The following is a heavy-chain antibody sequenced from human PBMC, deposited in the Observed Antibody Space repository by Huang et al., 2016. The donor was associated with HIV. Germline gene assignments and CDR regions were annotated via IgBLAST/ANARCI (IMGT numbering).Heavy chain of an antibody. CDR2: MNPNTGNT. V-gene: IGHV1-8*02. CDR1: GYTFTNYD. D-gene: IGHD4-17*01. Sequence: QVHLVQSGAEVKKPGASVKVSCKASGYTFTNYDINWVRQAPGRGGEWMGGMNPNTGNTGFAQSFQGRVTMTRKTSITTAYRELTSLTSEDTAVYYCARSAYGDLDYWGLGTLVIVSS. J-gene: IGHJ4*02. CDR3: ARSAYGDLDY.